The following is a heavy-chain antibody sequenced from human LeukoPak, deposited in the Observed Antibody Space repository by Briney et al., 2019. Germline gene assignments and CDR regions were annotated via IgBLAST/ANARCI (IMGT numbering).Heavy chain of an antibody. D-gene: IGHD4-17*01. V-gene: IGHV3-15*01. J-gene: IGHJ4*02. CDR2: IKSKTDGGTT. CDR3: TTTTDYVAEIDY. Sequence: PGGSLRLSCAASGFTFSNAWMSWVRQAPGKGLEWFGRIKSKTDGGTTDYAAPVKGRFTISRDDSKNTLYLQMNSLKTEDTAVYYCTTTTDYVAEIDYWGQGTLVTVSS. CDR1: GFTFSNAW.